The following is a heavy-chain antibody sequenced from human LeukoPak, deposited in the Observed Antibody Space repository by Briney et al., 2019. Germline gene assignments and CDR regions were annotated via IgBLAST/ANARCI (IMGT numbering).Heavy chain of an antibody. V-gene: IGHV4-59*12. CDR3: ARELRFLEWLPFDY. Sequence: NASETLSLTCTVSGGSISSYYWSWIRQPPGKGLEWIGYIYYSGSTNYNPSLKSRVTISVDTSKNQFSLKLSSVTAADTAVYYCARELRFLEWLPFDYWCQGTLVTVSS. CDR1: GGSISSYY. J-gene: IGHJ4*02. CDR2: IYYSGST. D-gene: IGHD3-3*01.